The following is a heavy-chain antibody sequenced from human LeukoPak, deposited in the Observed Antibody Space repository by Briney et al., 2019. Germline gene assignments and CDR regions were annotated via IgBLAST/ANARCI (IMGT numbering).Heavy chain of an antibody. Sequence: ASVKVSCTASGYTFTGYYMHCVRQAPGHGLVWVGWINPNSVGTNYAQKFRGRESMTRDTSISTASMELSRLRSDDTAVYYCARVVSGSYYRGYFDYWGQGTLVTVSS. V-gene: IGHV1-2*02. CDR2: INPNSVGT. CDR3: ARVVSGSYYRGYFDY. D-gene: IGHD1-26*01. J-gene: IGHJ4*02. CDR1: GYTFTGYY.